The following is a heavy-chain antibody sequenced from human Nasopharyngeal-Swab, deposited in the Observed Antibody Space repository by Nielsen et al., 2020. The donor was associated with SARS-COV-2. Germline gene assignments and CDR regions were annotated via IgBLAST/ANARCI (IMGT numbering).Heavy chain of an antibody. CDR1: GGSISSYS. CDR2: IYYSGST. D-gene: IGHD6-13*01. Sequence: SKTLSLTFAVPGGSISSYSWSWIPLPPGKGLEWIGYIYYSGSTNYSPSLKSRVTISVDTSKNQFSLKLNSVTAADTAVYYCARTAGYYYMDVWGKGTTVTVSS. CDR3: ARTAGYYYMDV. J-gene: IGHJ6*03. V-gene: IGHV4-59*01.